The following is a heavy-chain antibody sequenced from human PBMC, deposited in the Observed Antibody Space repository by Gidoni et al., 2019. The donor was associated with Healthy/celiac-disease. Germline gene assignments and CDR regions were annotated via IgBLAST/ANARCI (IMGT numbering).Heavy chain of an antibody. Sequence: EVQLVESGGGLVQPGGSLRLSCAASGFTFSSYARSWVRQAPGKGLEWVSAISGSGGSTYYADSVKGRFTISRDNSKNTLYRQMNSLRAEDTAVYYCAKDPGPGKSGSYQGYFDYWGQGTLVTVSS. D-gene: IGHD1-26*01. V-gene: IGHV3-23*04. J-gene: IGHJ4*02. CDR2: ISGSGGST. CDR1: GFTFSSYA. CDR3: AKDPGPGKSGSYQGYFDY.